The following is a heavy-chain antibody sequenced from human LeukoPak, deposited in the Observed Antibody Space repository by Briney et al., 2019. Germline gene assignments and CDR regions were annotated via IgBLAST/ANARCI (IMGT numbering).Heavy chain of an antibody. V-gene: IGHV3-30-3*01. CDR1: RFTFSSYA. Sequence: GGSLRLSCAASRFTFSSYAMHWVRQAPGKGLEWVAVISYDGSNKYYADSVKGRFTISRDNSKNTLYLQMNSLRAEDTAVYYCAKVMPPGRIRFYSYYMDVWGKGTTVTVS. J-gene: IGHJ6*03. D-gene: IGHD2-15*01. CDR2: ISYDGSNK. CDR3: AKVMPPGRIRFYSYYMDV.